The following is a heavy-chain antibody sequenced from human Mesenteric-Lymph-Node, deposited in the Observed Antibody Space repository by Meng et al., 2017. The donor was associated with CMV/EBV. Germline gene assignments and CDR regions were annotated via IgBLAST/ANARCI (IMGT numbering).Heavy chain of an antibody. V-gene: IGHV1-18*01. CDR3: ARDWGYCSSTSCYGMDV. D-gene: IGHD2-2*01. Sequence: ASVKVSCKASGGTFSSYAISWVRQAPGQGLEWMGWISAYNGNTNYAQKLQGRVTMTTDTSTSTAYMELRSLRSDDTAVYYCARDWGYCSSTSCYGMDVWGQGTTVTV. CDR1: GGTFSSYA. CDR2: ISAYNGNT. J-gene: IGHJ6*02.